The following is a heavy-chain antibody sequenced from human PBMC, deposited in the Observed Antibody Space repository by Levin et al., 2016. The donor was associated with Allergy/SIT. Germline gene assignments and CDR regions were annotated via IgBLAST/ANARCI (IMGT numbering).Heavy chain of an antibody. CDR1: GGYFSVFY. CDR2: IDDSGTT. CDR3: VRRRPTRFGSEVVGNQGMDV. Sequence: SETLSLTCAVSGGYFSVFYWSWVRQSPGKGLEWIGEIDDSGTTHYNPSLKSRVTISVDTSKRQFSLKVTSVTVADRGIYYCVRRRPTRFGSEVVGNQGMDVWGQGTTVTVSS. J-gene: IGHJ6*02. D-gene: IGHD3-22*01. V-gene: IGHV4-34*01.